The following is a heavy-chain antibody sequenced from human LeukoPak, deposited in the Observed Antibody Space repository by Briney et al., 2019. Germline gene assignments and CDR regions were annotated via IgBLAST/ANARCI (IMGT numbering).Heavy chain of an antibody. D-gene: IGHD2-2*01. J-gene: IGHJ3*02. CDR3: AKGHCSGASCYVFDI. Sequence: GGSLRLSCAASGFTFSSYGMSWVRQAPGKGLEWVSSISGSGGTTYYADSVKGRFTLSRDNSKTTLYLQMNSLRAEDTAVYYCAKGHCSGASCYVFDIWAKGQWPPSLQ. CDR2: ISGSGGTT. V-gene: IGHV3-23*01. CDR1: GFTFSSYG.